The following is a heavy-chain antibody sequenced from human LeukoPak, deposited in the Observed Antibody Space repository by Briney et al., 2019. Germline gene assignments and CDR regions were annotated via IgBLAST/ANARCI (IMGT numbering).Heavy chain of an antibody. Sequence: ASVKVSCKASGYTFTSYYMHWVRQAPGQGLEWMGIINPSGGSTSYAQKFQGRVTMTRDMSTSTVYMELSSLRSEDTAVYYCARENPYYDFWSGYYTGGWFDPWGQGTLVTVSS. CDR1: GYTFTSYY. J-gene: IGHJ5*02. V-gene: IGHV1-46*01. D-gene: IGHD3-3*01. CDR2: INPSGGST. CDR3: ARENPYYDFWSGYYTGGWFDP.